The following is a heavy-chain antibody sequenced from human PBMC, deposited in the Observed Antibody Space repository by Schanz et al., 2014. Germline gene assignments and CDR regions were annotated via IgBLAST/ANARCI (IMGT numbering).Heavy chain of an antibody. D-gene: IGHD4-17*01. V-gene: IGHV4-4*02. CDR2: IYHSGRT. CDR3: ARRIWDGDYYYFDY. CDR1: GGSISSSNW. Sequence: QVQLQESGPGLVKPSGTLSLTCAVSGGSISSSNWWSWVRQPPGKRLEWIGEIYHSGRTSYNPTLKSRVTISLDKPNNDFSGKDTAVYAADTAVYYCARRIWDGDYYYFDYWGQGTLVTVSS. J-gene: IGHJ4*02.